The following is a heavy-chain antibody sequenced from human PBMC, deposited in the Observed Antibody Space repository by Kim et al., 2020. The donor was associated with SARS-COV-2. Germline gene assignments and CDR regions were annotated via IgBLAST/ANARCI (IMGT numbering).Heavy chain of an antibody. Sequence: NCAGTSTIYADSVKGRFTISGDNAKNTLYLQTNSLRVDDTAVYYCARGPGDRGRGTLVTVSS. J-gene: IGHJ4*02. D-gene: IGHD3-10*01. CDR2: NCAGTST. CDR3: ARGPGD. V-gene: IGHV3-74*01.